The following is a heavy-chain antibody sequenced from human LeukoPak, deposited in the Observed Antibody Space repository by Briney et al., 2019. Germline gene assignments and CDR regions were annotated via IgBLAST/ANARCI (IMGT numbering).Heavy chain of an antibody. Sequence: PGGSLRLSCAASGFSFSSYAVSWVRQAPGRGLEWVSGISDGGSRTYYADSVKGRFTISRDNSKNTLYMQMNSLRADDTAVYYCAKGGDYSYGYYFDFWGQGTLVTVSS. V-gene: IGHV3-23*01. D-gene: IGHD4-11*01. J-gene: IGHJ4*02. CDR1: GFSFSSYA. CDR3: AKGGDYSYGYYFDF. CDR2: ISDGGSRT.